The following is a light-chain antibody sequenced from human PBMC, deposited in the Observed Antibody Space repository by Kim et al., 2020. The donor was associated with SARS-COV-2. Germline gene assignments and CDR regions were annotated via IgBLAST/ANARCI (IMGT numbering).Light chain of an antibody. Sequence: SASIGDKVPITGRASQGINNWLVWYQQKPGRAPKVLIYAASRVQSVVPSRFSGSGSGTDFTLTIRDLQPEDFATYYCQQGNSFPYTFGQGTKLEI. CDR3: QQGNSFPYT. CDR2: AAS. J-gene: IGKJ2*01. CDR1: QGINNW. V-gene: IGKV1D-12*01.